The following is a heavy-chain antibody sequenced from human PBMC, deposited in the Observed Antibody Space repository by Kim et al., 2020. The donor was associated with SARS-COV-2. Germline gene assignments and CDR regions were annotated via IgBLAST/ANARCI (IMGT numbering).Heavy chain of an antibody. D-gene: IGHD2-15*01. CDR1: GFNFTNYG. CDR3: VKEAAFTTVVVDYYFDY. V-gene: IGHV3-30*18. J-gene: IGHJ4*02. CDR2: VSYEGRNT. Sequence: GGSLRLSCVASGFNFTNYGMHWVHQAPGKGLEWVGIVSYEGRNTYYAASVKGRFTISRDNSKNTLYLQMNSLRSEDTARYFCVKEAAFTTVVVDYYFDYWGQGTLVTVSS.